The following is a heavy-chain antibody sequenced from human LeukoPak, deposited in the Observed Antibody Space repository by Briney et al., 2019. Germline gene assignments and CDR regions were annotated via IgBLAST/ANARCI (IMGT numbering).Heavy chain of an antibody. J-gene: IGHJ4*02. V-gene: IGHV3-30-3*01. CDR2: ISYDGSNK. CDR3: ARDGLLGIAVAGTWLDY. Sequence: GGSLRLSCAASGFTFSSYAMHWVRQAPGKGLEWVAVISYDGSNKYYADSVRGRFTISRDNSKNTLYLQMNSLRAEDTAVYYCARDGLLGIAVAGTWLDYWGQGTLVTVSS. D-gene: IGHD6-19*01. CDR1: GFTFSSYA.